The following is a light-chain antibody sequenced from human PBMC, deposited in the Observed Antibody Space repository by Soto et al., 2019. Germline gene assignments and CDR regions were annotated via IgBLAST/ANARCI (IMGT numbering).Light chain of an antibody. Sequence: QSVLTQTPSASATAGQRVTISCSGTNSNIESNTIAWYQQLPGTAPKRLIHSNNQRPSGVPDRFSASKSGTSASLAISGLQSEDEADYYCATWDGSLNGYVFGTGTKVTVL. J-gene: IGLJ1*01. CDR2: SNN. CDR1: NSNIESNT. V-gene: IGLV1-44*01. CDR3: ATWDGSLNGYV.